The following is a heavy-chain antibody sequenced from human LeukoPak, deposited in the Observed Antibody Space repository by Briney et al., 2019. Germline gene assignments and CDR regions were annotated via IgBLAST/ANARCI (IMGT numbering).Heavy chain of an antibody. Sequence: GGSLRLSCAASEFTFSTYAMSWVRQAPGKGLEWVSGVNGNGGSTSYADSVKGRFTISRDNSKNTVYLQMNSLRVEDTAVYYCAKSLYGGCDYWGQGTVVTVSS. CDR3: AKSLYGGCDY. J-gene: IGHJ4*02. CDR1: EFTFSTYA. D-gene: IGHD3-16*02. V-gene: IGHV3-23*01. CDR2: VNGNGGST.